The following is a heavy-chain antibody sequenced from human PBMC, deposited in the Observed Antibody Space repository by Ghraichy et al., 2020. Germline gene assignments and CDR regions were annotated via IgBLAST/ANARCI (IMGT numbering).Heavy chain of an antibody. D-gene: IGHD3-16*01. V-gene: IGHV3-21*01. J-gene: IGHJ6*02. CDR2: ISAGSGVI. Sequence: GGSLRLSCVASGFMFDDYTMNWVRQAPGKGLEWVSSISAGSGVIYYAHSERGRFTPSRDNAKNSLYLQMNSLRADDTAVYFCARDGPRSYGYGMDVWGQGTTVTVSS. CDR3: ARDGPRSYGYGMDV. CDR1: GFMFDDYT.